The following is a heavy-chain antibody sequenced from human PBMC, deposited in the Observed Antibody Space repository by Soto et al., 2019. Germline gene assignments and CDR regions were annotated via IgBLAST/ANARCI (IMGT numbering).Heavy chain of an antibody. CDR3: ARERALNNYPDY. CDR2: ISSSSSTI. Sequence: TLTRYSMNWVRQAPGKGLEWISYISSSSSTIYYADSVKGRFTISRDNAKNSLYLQMNSLRAEDTAVYYCARERALNNYPDYWGQGT. CDR1: TLTRYS. J-gene: IGHJ4*02. V-gene: IGHV3-48*01. D-gene: IGHD1-20*01.